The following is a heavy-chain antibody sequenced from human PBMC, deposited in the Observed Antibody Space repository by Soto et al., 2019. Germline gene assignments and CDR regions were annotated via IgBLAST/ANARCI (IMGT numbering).Heavy chain of an antibody. D-gene: IGHD5-12*01. V-gene: IGHV3-30*18. Sequence: QVQLVESGGGVVQPGRSLRLSCAASRFISSTSGMHWVRQVPGKGQEWVAVISSDGSKKYYADSVKGRFTISRDKAKNTLYVEMNSLRDEDTAVYYCVKGLDVSGGYGDWGMEVWGHGTTVTVSS. CDR1: RFISSTSG. CDR3: VKGLDVSGGYGDWGMEV. CDR2: ISSDGSKK. J-gene: IGHJ6*02.